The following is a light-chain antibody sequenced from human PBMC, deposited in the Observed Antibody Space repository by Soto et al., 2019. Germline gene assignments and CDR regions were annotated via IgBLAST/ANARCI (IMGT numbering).Light chain of an antibody. CDR3: QQYGSSQFT. CDR2: DTS. J-gene: IGKJ3*01. Sequence: EIVLMQSPGTLSLSPGEGATLSCKASQSVNSNYLAWYQQKPGQAPTVLIFDTSRSATGVPDRFSGSGSGTDFTLTIRRLEPDDFAVYYCQQYGSSQFTFGPGTKVNIK. CDR1: QSVNSNY. V-gene: IGKV3-20*01.